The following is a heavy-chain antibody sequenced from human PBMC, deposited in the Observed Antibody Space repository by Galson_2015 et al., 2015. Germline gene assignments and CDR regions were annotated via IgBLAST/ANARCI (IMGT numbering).Heavy chain of an antibody. CDR1: GYTFTSYD. J-gene: IGHJ6*02. Sequence: SVKVSCKASGYTFTSYDINWVRQATGQGLEWMGWMNPNSGNTGYAQKFQGRVTMTRNTSISTAYMELSSLRSEDTAVYYCARGPAYCGGDCPKAMDVWGQGTTVTVSS. D-gene: IGHD2-21*02. CDR3: ARGPAYCGGDCPKAMDV. V-gene: IGHV1-8*01. CDR2: MNPNSGNT.